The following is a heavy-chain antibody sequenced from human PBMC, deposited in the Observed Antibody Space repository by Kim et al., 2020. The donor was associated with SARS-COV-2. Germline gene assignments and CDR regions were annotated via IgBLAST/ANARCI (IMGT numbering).Heavy chain of an antibody. Sequence: SAKGRLTISREHAKNSLYLQMNSLRAEDTAVYYCARDPAVTTLHYYYYMDVWGKGTTVTVSS. V-gene: IGHV3-48*03. J-gene: IGHJ6*03. D-gene: IGHD4-4*01. CDR3: ARDPAVTTLHYYYYMDV.